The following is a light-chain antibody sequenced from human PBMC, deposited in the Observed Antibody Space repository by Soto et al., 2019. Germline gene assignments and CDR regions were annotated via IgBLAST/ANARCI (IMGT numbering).Light chain of an antibody. CDR1: EDTSRW. CDR2: AAS. Sequence: MPQQASSKSPSVVDRVSFNGWASEDTSRWLAWYQQKPGKAPNLLIYAASSLQSGVPSRFRGSVCGTDFTVTMISLQPTDFATCCCVQDYNCPRAFSQGTWWIS. CDR3: VQDYNCPRA. V-gene: IGKV1-12*01. J-gene: IGKJ1*01.